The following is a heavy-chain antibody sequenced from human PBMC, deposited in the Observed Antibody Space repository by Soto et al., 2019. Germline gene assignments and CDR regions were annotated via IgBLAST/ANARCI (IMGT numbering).Heavy chain of an antibody. J-gene: IGHJ6*02. CDR2: IYPGDSDT. CDR3: ARHMEYCSSTSCYDHYYYYGMDV. V-gene: IGHV5-51*01. D-gene: IGHD2-2*01. Sequence: PGESLKISCKGSGYSFTSYWIGWVRQMPGKGLEWMGIIYPGDSDTRYSPSFQGQVTISADKSISTAYLQWSSLKASDTAMYYCARHMEYCSSTSCYDHYYYYGMDVWGQGTTVTVSS. CDR1: GYSFTSYW.